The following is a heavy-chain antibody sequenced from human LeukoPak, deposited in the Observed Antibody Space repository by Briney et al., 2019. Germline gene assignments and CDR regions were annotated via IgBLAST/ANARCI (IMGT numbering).Heavy chain of an antibody. J-gene: IGHJ4*02. D-gene: IGHD3-10*01. V-gene: IGHV1-58*02. Sequence: GTSVKVSCKASGYTFTSSAMQWVRQARGQRLEWIGWIVVSSGNTNYAQKFQERVTITRDMSTSTAYMELSSLRSEDTAVYYCAARYGSGYGYWGQGTLVTVSS. CDR1: GYTFTSSA. CDR2: IVVSSGNT. CDR3: AARYGSGYGY.